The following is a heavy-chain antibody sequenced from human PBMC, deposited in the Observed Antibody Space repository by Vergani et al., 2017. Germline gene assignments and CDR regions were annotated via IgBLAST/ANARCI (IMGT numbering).Heavy chain of an antibody. J-gene: IGHJ6*02. Sequence: EVQLLESGGDLVQPGGSLRLSCAASGFTFNHYAMNWVRQAPGTGLEWVSGISGSCGSTYYAGSVKGRFTISRDSSKNTLYLQMNSLSAGNTAVYYCAKVNTRNSGYDYLYYYHAMDVWGQGTTVTVSS. D-gene: IGHD5-12*01. CDR2: ISGSCGST. V-gene: IGHV3-23*01. CDR1: GFTFNHYA. CDR3: AKVNTRNSGYDYLYYYHAMDV.